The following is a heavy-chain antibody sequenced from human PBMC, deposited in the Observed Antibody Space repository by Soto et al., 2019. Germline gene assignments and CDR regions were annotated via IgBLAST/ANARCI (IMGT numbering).Heavy chain of an antibody. Sequence: ASVKVSCKASGYTFTTYGISWVRQAPGQGLEWLGWINAHNGNTNYAQNLQGRVIMTADTSTSTAYMELRSLRSDDTAIYYCTREGSAPYYYYGMDAWGQGTTVTVSS. CDR3: TREGSAPYYYYGMDA. CDR1: GYTFTTYG. V-gene: IGHV1-18*01. J-gene: IGHJ6*02. D-gene: IGHD3-10*01. CDR2: INAHNGNT.